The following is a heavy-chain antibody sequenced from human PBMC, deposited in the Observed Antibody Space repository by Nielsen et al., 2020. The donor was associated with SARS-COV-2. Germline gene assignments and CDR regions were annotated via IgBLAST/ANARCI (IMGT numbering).Heavy chain of an antibody. CDR1: GFTFSSYG. J-gene: IGHJ4*02. V-gene: IGHV3-30*03. D-gene: IGHD3-22*01. Sequence: GESLKISCAASGFTFSSYGMHWVRQAPGKGLEWVAVISYDGSNKYYADSVKGRFTISRDSAENTLYLQMNSLRADDTAVYYCVRIRDDGYYYDTGPFDYWGQGTLVTVSS. CDR3: VRIRDDGYYYDTGPFDY. CDR2: ISYDGSNK.